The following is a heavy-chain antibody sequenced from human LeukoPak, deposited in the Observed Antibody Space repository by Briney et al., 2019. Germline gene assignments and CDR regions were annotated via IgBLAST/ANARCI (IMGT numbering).Heavy chain of an antibody. V-gene: IGHV6-1*01. CDR2: TYYRSKWYN. CDR1: GDSVSSNSAA. Sequence: SQTLSLTCAISGDSVSSNSAAWNWIRQSPSRGLEWLGRTYYRSKWYNDYAVSVKSRITINPDTSKNQFSLQLNSVTPEDTAVYYCARGKIAAAVGDNNWFDPWGQGTLVTVSS. J-gene: IGHJ5*02. CDR3: ARGKIAAAVGDNNWFDP. D-gene: IGHD6-13*01.